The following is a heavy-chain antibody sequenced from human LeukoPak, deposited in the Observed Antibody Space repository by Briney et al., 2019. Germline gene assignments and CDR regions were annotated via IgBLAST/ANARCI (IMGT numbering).Heavy chain of an antibody. Sequence: PGGSLRLSCAASGFTFSSYSMNWVRQAPGKGLEWVSYISSSSSSKYYADSLKGRFTISRDNAKNSLYLQMNSLRAEDTAVYYCARCPVTKVDYWGKGTLVTVSS. CDR3: ARCPVTKVDY. CDR2: ISSSSSSK. V-gene: IGHV3-48*01. CDR1: GFTFSSYS. J-gene: IGHJ4*02. D-gene: IGHD4-17*01.